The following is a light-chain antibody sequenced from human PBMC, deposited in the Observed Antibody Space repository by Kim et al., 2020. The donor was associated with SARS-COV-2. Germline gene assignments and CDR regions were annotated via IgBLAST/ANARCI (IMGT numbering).Light chain of an antibody. Sequence: VTPKEKVTITCRASQSIGKSLLWYQQKPDQSPYLLIKFASQSTSGVPSRFSGSGSGTDFTLTINSLEVEDAATYYCHQTSTLPLTFGGGTKVDIK. J-gene: IGKJ4*01. V-gene: IGKV6-21*02. CDR1: QSIGKS. CDR3: HQTSTLPLT. CDR2: FAS.